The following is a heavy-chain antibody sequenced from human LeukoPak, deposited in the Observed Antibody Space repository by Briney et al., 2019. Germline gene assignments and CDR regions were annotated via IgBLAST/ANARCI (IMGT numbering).Heavy chain of an antibody. J-gene: IGHJ4*02. D-gene: IGHD3-3*01. Sequence: ASVKLSCTPSGYTFTSYGISWVRQAPGQGLEWMGWISAYNGNTNYAQKLQGRVTMTTDTSTSTAYMELRSLRSDDTAVYYCARDYYEFWSGYSDYWGQGTLVTVSS. CDR1: GYTFTSYG. V-gene: IGHV1-18*01. CDR3: ARDYYEFWSGYSDY. CDR2: ISAYNGNT.